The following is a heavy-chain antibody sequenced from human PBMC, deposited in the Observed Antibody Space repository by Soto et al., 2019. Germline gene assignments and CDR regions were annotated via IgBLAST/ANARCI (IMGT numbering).Heavy chain of an antibody. J-gene: IGHJ4*02. D-gene: IGHD6-19*01. V-gene: IGHV3-21*01. CDR1: GFTFSSYS. Sequence: GGSLRLSCAASGFTFSSYSMNWVRQAPGKGLEWVSSISSSSSYIYYADSVKGRFTISRDNAKNSLYLQMNSLRAEDTAVYYCARDRIAVAGTLDYWGQGTLVTVSS. CDR2: ISSSSSYI. CDR3: ARDRIAVAGTLDY.